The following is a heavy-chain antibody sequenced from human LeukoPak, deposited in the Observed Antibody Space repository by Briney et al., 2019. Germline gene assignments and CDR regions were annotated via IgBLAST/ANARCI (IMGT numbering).Heavy chain of an antibody. CDR1: GGSITISSYY. Sequence: SETLSLTCTVSGGSITISSYYWGWIRQPPGKGLEWIGSIYYSGSTYYNLSLKSRVTISVDTSKNQFSLKLSSVTAADTAVYYCARRCSIAVGGRGLWYYGMDVWGQGTTVTVSS. D-gene: IGHD6-13*01. J-gene: IGHJ6*02. CDR3: ARRCSIAVGGRGLWYYGMDV. V-gene: IGHV4-39*01. CDR2: IYYSGST.